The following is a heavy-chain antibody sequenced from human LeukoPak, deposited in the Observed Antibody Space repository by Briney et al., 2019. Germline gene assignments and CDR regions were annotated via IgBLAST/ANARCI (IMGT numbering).Heavy chain of an antibody. CDR3: ARHYCTTTTCSSGAFDY. Sequence: PGGSLRLSCAASGFTLSTYSMIWVRQAPGKGLEWISYISSSSDTTLYADSVKGRFTISRDNAKNSLYLQMNRLGAEDTAVFYCARHYCTTTTCSSGAFDYWGQGTLVTVSS. V-gene: IGHV3-48*01. D-gene: IGHD2-2*01. CDR1: GFTLSTYS. CDR2: ISSSSDTT. J-gene: IGHJ4*02.